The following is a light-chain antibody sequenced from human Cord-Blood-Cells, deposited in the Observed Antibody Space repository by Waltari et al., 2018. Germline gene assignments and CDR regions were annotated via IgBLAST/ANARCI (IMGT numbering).Light chain of an antibody. V-gene: IGLV2-14*01. CDR3: SSYTSSSTVV. CDR2: DVS. Sequence: QSALTQPASVSGSPGQSITISCTGTSSDAGGYNYVSWYQQHPGKAPKLIIYDVSKRPSGVSNRFSGSKSGNTASLTISGLQAEDEADYYCSSYTSSSTVVFGGGTKLTVL. J-gene: IGLJ2*01. CDR1: SSDAGGYNY.